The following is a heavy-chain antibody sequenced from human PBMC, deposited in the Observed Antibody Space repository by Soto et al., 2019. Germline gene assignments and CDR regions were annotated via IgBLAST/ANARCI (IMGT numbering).Heavy chain of an antibody. CDR1: GYTFTSYG. V-gene: IGHV1-18*01. Sequence: ASVKVSCKASGYTFTSYGISWVRQAPGQGLEWMGWISAYNGNTNYAQKLQGRVTMTTDTSTSTAYMELRSLRSDDTAVYYCARVSTIFGVVIVHHAFDIWGQGTMVTVS. CDR2: ISAYNGNT. J-gene: IGHJ3*02. D-gene: IGHD3-3*01. CDR3: ARVSTIFGVVIVHHAFDI.